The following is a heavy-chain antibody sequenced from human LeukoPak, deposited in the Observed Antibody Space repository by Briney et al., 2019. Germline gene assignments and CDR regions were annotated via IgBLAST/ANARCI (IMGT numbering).Heavy chain of an antibody. J-gene: IGHJ5*02. V-gene: IGHV3-23*01. Sequence: GGSLRLSCAASGFTFSSYAMSWVRQAPGKGLEWVSAISGSGGSTYYADSVEGRFTISRDNSKNTLYLQMNSLRAEDTAVYYCAKDQDIVVVPAAKENWFDPWGQGTLVTVSS. D-gene: IGHD2-2*01. CDR3: AKDQDIVVVPAAKENWFDP. CDR1: GFTFSSYA. CDR2: ISGSGGST.